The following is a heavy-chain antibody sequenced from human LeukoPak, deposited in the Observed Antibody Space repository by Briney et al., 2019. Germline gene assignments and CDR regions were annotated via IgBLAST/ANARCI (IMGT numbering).Heavy chain of an antibody. CDR3: ARESLGIWHLDY. Sequence: ASVKVSCKASGYTFTSYGISWVRQAPGQGLEWMGWISAYNGNTNYAQKLQGRVTMTTDTSTSTAYMELRSLRSDDTAVYYCARESLGIWHLDYWGQGILVTVSS. CDR2: ISAYNGNT. CDR1: GYTFTSYG. D-gene: IGHD7-27*01. V-gene: IGHV1-18*01. J-gene: IGHJ4*02.